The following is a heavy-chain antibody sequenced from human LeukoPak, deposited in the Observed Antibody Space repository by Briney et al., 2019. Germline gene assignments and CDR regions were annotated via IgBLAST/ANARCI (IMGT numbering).Heavy chain of an antibody. Sequence: GASVKVSCKASGYTFTGYYMHWARQAPGQGLEWMGWINPNSGGTNYAQKFQGRVTMTRDTSISTAYMELSRLRSDDTAVYYCARDHHCSSTSCYYYYYYGMDVWGQGTTVTVSS. D-gene: IGHD2-2*01. CDR1: GYTFTGYY. CDR3: ARDHHCSSTSCYYYYYYGMDV. J-gene: IGHJ6*02. V-gene: IGHV1-2*02. CDR2: INPNSGGT.